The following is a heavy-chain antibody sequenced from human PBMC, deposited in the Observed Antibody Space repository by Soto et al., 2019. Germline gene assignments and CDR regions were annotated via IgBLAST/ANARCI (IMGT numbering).Heavy chain of an antibody. CDR2: ISAYNGNT. CDR3: ARDGHGMVTAPPGAY. V-gene: IGHV1-18*01. D-gene: IGHD2-21*02. Sequence: ASVKVSCKASGYTFTSYGISWVRQAPGQGLEWMGWISAYNGNTNYAQKLQGRVTMTTDTSTSTAYMELRSLRSDDTAVYYCARDGHGMVTAPPGAYWGQGTLVTVSS. J-gene: IGHJ4*02. CDR1: GYTFTSYG.